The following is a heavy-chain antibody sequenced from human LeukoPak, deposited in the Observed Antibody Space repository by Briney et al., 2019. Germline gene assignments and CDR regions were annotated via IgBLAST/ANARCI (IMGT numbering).Heavy chain of an antibody. Sequence: GGSLRLSCAASGFTFSSYWMSWVRQAPGKGLEWVGFIRSKAYGGTAEYAASVKGRFTFSRDDSKSIAYLQMDGLRTEDTAVYYCVRICGGSYNYFDYWGQGTLVTVSS. CDR1: GFTFSSYW. CDR3: VRICGGSYNYFDY. CDR2: IRSKAYGGTA. D-gene: IGHD1-26*01. J-gene: IGHJ4*02. V-gene: IGHV3-49*04.